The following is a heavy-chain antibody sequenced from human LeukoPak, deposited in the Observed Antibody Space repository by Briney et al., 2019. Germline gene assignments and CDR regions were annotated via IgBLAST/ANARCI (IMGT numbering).Heavy chain of an antibody. D-gene: IGHD6-13*01. CDR2: IYPDDSDT. J-gene: IGHJ4*02. CDR3: ARHDSSSWSTSDY. CDR1: GYSFTSYW. V-gene: IGHV5-51*01. Sequence: GESLKISCKGSGYSFTSYWIAWVRQMPRKGLEWMGIIYPDDSDTRYSPSFQGQVTISADKSISTAYLQWSSLKASDTAVFYCARHDSSSWSTSDYWGQGTLVTVSS.